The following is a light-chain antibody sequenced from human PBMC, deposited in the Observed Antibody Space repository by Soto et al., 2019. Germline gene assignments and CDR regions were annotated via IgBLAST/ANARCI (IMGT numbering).Light chain of an antibody. V-gene: IGKV2-28*01. Sequence: DIVMPQSPLSLPVTPGEPASISCRSSQSLLHSNGYNYLDWYLQKPGQSPQLLIYLGSNRASGVPDRFSGSRSGTDFTLKISRVEAEDVGVYYCMQALQTPLTFGGGTKVEIK. J-gene: IGKJ4*01. CDR2: LGS. CDR1: QSLLHSNGYNY. CDR3: MQALQTPLT.